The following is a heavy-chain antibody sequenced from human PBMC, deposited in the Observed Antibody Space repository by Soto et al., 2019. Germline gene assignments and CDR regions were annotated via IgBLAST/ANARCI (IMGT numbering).Heavy chain of an antibody. V-gene: IGHV1-2*02. Sequence: QVQLVQSGAEVKKPGASVKVSCKASGYTFTGYYMHWVRQAPGQGLEWMGWINPNSGGTNYAQKFQGRVTMTRDTSISTAYMELSRLRSDDTAVYYCARAKLTTMFGGGNWFDPWGQGTLVTVSS. CDR1: GYTFTGYY. CDR3: ARAKLTTMFGGGNWFDP. D-gene: IGHD3-3*01. J-gene: IGHJ5*02. CDR2: INPNSGGT.